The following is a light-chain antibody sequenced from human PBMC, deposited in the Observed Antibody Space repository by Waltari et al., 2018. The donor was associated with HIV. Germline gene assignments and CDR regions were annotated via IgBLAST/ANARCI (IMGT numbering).Light chain of an antibody. V-gene: IGLV1-47*01. Sequence: QSVLTQPPSASGTPGQRVTISCSGSSSNIGSNYVYWYQQLPGTAPKLLIYRNNQRPSGGPDRLSGSKSGTADCLAISGLRSEEEADYYCAVWGDSLNSYVFGTGTEVTVL. CDR1: SSNIGSNY. CDR2: RNN. CDR3: AVWGDSLNSYV. J-gene: IGLJ1*01.